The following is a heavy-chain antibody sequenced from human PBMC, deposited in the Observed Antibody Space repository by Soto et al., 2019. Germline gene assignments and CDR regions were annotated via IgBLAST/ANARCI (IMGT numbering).Heavy chain of an antibody. CDR3: ARRPIEYSCSWSIDY. CDR1: GGSFSGYY. Sequence: KPSETLSLTCAVYGGSFSGYYWSWIRQPPGKGLEWIGEINHSGSTNYNPSLKSRVTISVDASQNQFSLKLSSVTAADTAVYYFARRPIEYSCSWSIDYWGQGTLVTVSS. CDR2: INHSGST. J-gene: IGHJ4*02. V-gene: IGHV4-34*01. D-gene: IGHD6-13*01.